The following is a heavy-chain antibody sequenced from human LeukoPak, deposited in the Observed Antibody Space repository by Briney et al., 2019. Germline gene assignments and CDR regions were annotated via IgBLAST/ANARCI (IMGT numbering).Heavy chain of an antibody. CDR1: GYTFTCYY. J-gene: IGHJ6*02. D-gene: IGHD3-10*01. Sequence: ASVKVSCKASGYTFTCYYMHWVRQAPGQGLEWMGWINPNSGGTNYAQKFQGRVTMTRDTSISTAYMELSRLRSDDTAVYYCARDKRFISDYYGSGSYEPFYGMDVWGQGTTVTVSS. V-gene: IGHV1-2*02. CDR2: INPNSGGT. CDR3: ARDKRFISDYYGSGSYEPFYGMDV.